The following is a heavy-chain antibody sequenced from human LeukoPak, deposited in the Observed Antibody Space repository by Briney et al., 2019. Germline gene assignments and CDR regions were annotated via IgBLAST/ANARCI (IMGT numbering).Heavy chain of an antibody. J-gene: IGHJ4*02. Sequence: PGGSLRLSCAASRFTFSSYAMSWVRQAPGKGLEWVSAISGSGGSTYYADSVKGRFTISRDNSKNTLYLQMNSLRAEDTAVYYCATGGSSWYRFDYWGQGTLVTVSS. V-gene: IGHV3-23*01. CDR2: ISGSGGST. CDR1: RFTFSSYA. D-gene: IGHD6-13*01. CDR3: ATGGSSWYRFDY.